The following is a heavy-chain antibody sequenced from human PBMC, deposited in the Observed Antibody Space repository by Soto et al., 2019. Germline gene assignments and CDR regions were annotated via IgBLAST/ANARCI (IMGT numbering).Heavy chain of an antibody. CDR1: GYTFADHY. D-gene: IGHD2-21*01. J-gene: IGHJ3*02. CDR3: AREVGGDRKAFDI. CDR2: INANSGAA. Sequence: QVQLVQSGAEVKKPGASVKVSCKASGYTFADHYMHWVRQAPGQALEFMGCINANSGAASYAQRFQGRATITRDTSVSTVYMDLSRLPSDDTAIYYCAREVGGDRKAFDIWGQGTMVTVSS. V-gene: IGHV1-2*02.